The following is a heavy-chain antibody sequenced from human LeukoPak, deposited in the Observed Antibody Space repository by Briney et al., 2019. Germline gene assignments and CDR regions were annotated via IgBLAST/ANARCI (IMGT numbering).Heavy chain of an antibody. CDR2: IKQDGSEK. V-gene: IGHV3-7*01. J-gene: IGHJ4*02. CDR1: GFTFISYW. CDR3: AKTRGVAGYDY. D-gene: IGHD6-19*01. Sequence: GGSLRLSCAASGFTFISYWMSWVRQAPGKGLEWVANIKQDGSEKYYVGSVKGRFTISRDNAKNSLYLQMNSLRAEDTAVYYCAKTRGVAGYDYWGQGTLVTVSS.